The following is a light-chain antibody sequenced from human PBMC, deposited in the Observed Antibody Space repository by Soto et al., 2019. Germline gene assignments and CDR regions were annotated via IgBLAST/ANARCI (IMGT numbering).Light chain of an antibody. CDR1: SSDVGNYNY. V-gene: IGLV2-8*01. Sequence: QSALTQPPSASGSPGQSVTISCTGTSSDVGNYNYVSWYQQHPGKAPKLIIYEVTKRPSGVPDRFSGSKSGSTASLTVSGLQGEDEADYYCSSYTGSNNYVFGTGTQLTVL. J-gene: IGLJ1*01. CDR2: EVT. CDR3: SSYTGSNNYV.